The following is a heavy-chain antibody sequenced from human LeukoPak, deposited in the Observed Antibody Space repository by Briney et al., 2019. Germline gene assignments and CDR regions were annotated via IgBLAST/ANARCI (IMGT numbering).Heavy chain of an antibody. Sequence: PSETLSLTCTVSGGSIRSFYWSWIRQSAGKGLEWVGHIYSHGNANYNPSLNSRVTMSLDTSKNQFSLKLTSVTAADTAVYYCARFRMTASASAAFDLWGQGTLVTVSS. J-gene: IGHJ3*01. CDR3: ARFRMTASASAAFDL. CDR2: IYSHGNA. D-gene: IGHD6-13*01. V-gene: IGHV4-4*07. CDR1: GGSIRSFY.